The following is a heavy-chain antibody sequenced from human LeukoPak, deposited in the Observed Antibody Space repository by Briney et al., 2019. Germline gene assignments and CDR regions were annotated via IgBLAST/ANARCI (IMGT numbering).Heavy chain of an antibody. V-gene: IGHV1-2*02. D-gene: IGHD5-12*01. J-gene: IGHJ4*02. Sequence: ASVKVSCKASGYTFTTDYIHWVRQAPGQGLEWMGWINPNSGGTSYAQKLQDRVTMTTDTSTSTAYMELRSLRSDDTAVYYCARDGGYSAISDYWGQGTLVTVSS. CDR1: GYTFTTDY. CDR3: ARDGGYSAISDY. CDR2: INPNSGGT.